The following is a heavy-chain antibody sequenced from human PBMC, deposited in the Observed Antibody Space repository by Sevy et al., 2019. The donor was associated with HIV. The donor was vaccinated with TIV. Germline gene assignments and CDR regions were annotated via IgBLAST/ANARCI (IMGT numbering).Heavy chain of an antibody. V-gene: IGHV3-7*01. CDR2: IKQDGSEK. D-gene: IGHD2-2*01. J-gene: IGHJ4*02. CDR1: GFTISYYW. Sequence: GGSLRLSCAASGFTISYYWMNWVRQTPGKGLEWVAKIKQDGSEKYYVDSVKGRFTISRDNAKSSLYLQMNSLRAEDTAVYYCARDCGSTSCSTWGQGSLVTVSS. CDR3: ARDCGSTSCST.